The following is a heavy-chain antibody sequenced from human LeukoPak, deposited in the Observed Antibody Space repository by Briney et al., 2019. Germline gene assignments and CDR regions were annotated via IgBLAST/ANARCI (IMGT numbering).Heavy chain of an antibody. D-gene: IGHD2-21*01. V-gene: IGHV3-48*04. CDR2: ISFSVNTK. Sequence: GSLRLSCAASGFTFSDYSMNWVRQAPGKGLEWVSYISFSVNTKYYGDSVKGRFTISRDNAKNSLYLHMDSLRAEDTAVYYCAPTQGYCGGDCNGAFDIWGQGTMVTVSS. J-gene: IGHJ3*02. CDR1: GFTFSDYS. CDR3: APTQGYCGGDCNGAFDI.